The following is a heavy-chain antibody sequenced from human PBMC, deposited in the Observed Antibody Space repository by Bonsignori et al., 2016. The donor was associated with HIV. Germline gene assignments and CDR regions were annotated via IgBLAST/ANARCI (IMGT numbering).Heavy chain of an antibody. V-gene: IGHV4-38-2*01. CDR2: IYHSGNP. CDR3: ARQNYYYYYMDV. Sequence: WIRQPPGKGLEWIANIYHSGNPYYNPSLKSRVTISVDTSKDHFSLKLSSVTAADTAVYYCARQNYYYYYMDVWGKGTTVTVSS. J-gene: IGHJ6*03.